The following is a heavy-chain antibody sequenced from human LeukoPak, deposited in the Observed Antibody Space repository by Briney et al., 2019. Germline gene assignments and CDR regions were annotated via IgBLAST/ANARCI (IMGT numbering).Heavy chain of an antibody. D-gene: IGHD3-22*01. Sequence: SQTLSLTCTVSGGSISSGDYYWSWIRQHPGKGLEWIGNIYYSGSTYYNPSLKSRVTISVDTSKSQFSLKLSSVTAADTAVYYCAREGYDSSYYYYLDYWGQGTLVTVSS. J-gene: IGHJ4*02. CDR3: AREGYDSSYYYYLDY. V-gene: IGHV4-31*03. CDR2: IYYSGST. CDR1: GGSISSGDYY.